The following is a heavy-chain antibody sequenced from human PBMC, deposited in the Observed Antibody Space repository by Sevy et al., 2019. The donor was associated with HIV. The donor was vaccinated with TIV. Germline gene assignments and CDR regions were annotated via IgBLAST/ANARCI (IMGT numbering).Heavy chain of an antibody. CDR2: ISYDGSNK. Sequence: GGSLRLSCAASGFTFSSYDMHWVRQAPGKGLECVAVISYDGSNKYYADSVKGRFTISRDNSKNRLFLHINSLGAEETGVYYCAKGGKNFWDSEDHYYVLEVWGPGTTVTVSS. D-gene: IGHD3-3*01. CDR3: AKGGKNFWDSEDHYYVLEV. J-gene: IGHJ6*02. V-gene: IGHV3-30*18. CDR1: GFTFSSYD.